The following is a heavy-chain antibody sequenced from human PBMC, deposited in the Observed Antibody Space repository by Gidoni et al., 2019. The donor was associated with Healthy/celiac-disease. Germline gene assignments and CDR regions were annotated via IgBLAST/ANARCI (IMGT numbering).Heavy chain of an antibody. CDR1: GYTLTELS. CDR2: FDPEDGET. Sequence: QVQLVQSGAEVKKPGASVKVSCKVSGYTLTELSMHWVRQAPGKGLEWMGGFDPEDGETIYAQKFQGRVTMTEDTSTDTAYMELSSLRSEDTAVYYCATPNIAVAGIWEPYYYGMDVWGQGTTVTVSS. V-gene: IGHV1-24*01. J-gene: IGHJ6*02. D-gene: IGHD6-19*01. CDR3: ATPNIAVAGIWEPYYYGMDV.